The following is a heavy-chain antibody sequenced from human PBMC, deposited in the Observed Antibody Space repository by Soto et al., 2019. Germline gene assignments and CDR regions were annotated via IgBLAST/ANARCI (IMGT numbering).Heavy chain of an antibody. V-gene: IGHV3-23*01. J-gene: IGHJ4*02. CDR2: ISGSGDVI. CDR1: GFTFITYA. D-gene: IGHD3-3*01. Sequence: GGSLRLSCAASGFTFITYAMSWVRQAPGKGPEWVSSISGSGDVIHYADSVKGRFTISRDNSKNTLWLQMNSLRAEDTAVYYCAKAIRFLDMALDNWGQGALVTVSS. CDR3: AKAIRFLDMALDN.